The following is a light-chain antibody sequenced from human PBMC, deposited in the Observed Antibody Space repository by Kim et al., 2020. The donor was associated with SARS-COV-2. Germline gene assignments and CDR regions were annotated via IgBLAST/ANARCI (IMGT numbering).Light chain of an antibody. CDR1: SGHSSYA. J-gene: IGLJ3*02. CDR3: QTWGTPWV. CDR2: LNSDGSH. Sequence: GASVQLTCTLSSGHSSYAIAWHQQQPEKGPRYLMKLNSDGSHSKGDGIPDRFSGSSSGAERYLTISSLQSEDEADYYCQTWGTPWVFGGGTQLTVL. V-gene: IGLV4-69*01.